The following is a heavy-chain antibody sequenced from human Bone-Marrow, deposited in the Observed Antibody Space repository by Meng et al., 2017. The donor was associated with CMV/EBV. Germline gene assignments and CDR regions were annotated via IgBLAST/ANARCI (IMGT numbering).Heavy chain of an antibody. CDR3: ARDSPLNWNDLGTAFDI. V-gene: IGHV1-69*16. Sequence: SVKVSCKASGGTFSSYTISWVRQAPGQGLEWMGRIIPILGIANYAQKFQGRVTITTDESTSTAYMELSSLRSEDTAVYYCARDSPLNWNDLGTAFDIWGQGTMVTVSS. J-gene: IGHJ3*02. CDR1: GGTFSSYT. D-gene: IGHD1-1*01. CDR2: IIPILGIA.